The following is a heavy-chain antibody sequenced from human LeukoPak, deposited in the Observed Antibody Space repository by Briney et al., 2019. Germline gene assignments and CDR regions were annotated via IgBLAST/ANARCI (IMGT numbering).Heavy chain of an antibody. J-gene: IGHJ6*02. D-gene: IGHD3-10*01. CDR1: GFTFSNYA. CDR2: ISDSGDST. CDR3: AKVPYSDYGSGRPPFMDV. V-gene: IGHV3-23*01. Sequence: GGSLRLSCAASGFTFSNYAMSWVRQAPGKGLEWVSTISDSGDSTYYADSVKGRFTISRDNYKNTLYLQMDGLRAEDAAIYYCAKVPYSDYGSGRPPFMDVWGQGTTVAVSS.